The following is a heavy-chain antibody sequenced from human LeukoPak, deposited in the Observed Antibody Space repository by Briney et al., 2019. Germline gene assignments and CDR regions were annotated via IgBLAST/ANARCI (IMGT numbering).Heavy chain of an antibody. D-gene: IGHD3-16*02. CDR2: IYYSGST. CDR3: ARGIMITFGGVIASNYDY. Sequence: SETLSLTCTVSGGSISSSSYYWGWIRQPPGKGLEWIGSIYYSGSTYYNPSLKSRVTISVDTSKNQFSLKLSSVTAADTAVYYCARGIMITFGGVIASNYDYWGQGTLVTVSS. J-gene: IGHJ4*02. V-gene: IGHV4-39*07. CDR1: GGSISSSSYY.